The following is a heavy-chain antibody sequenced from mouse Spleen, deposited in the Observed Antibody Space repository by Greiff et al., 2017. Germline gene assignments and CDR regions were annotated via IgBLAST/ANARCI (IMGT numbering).Heavy chain of an antibody. V-gene: IGHV5-9*04. CDR1: GFTFSSYA. Sequence: EVKVEESGGGLVKLGGSLKLSCAASGFTFSSYAMSWVRQTPEKRLEWVATISSGGGNTYYPDSVKGRFTISRDNAKNTLYLQMSSLKSEDTAMYYCARHGNYVIGGPFDYWGQGTTLTVSS. CDR3: ARHGNYVIGGPFDY. CDR2: ISSGGGNT. D-gene: IGHD2-1*01. J-gene: IGHJ2*01.